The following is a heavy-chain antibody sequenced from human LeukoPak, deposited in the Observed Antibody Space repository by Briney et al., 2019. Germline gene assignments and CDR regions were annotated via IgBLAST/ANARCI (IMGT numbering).Heavy chain of an antibody. CDR3: ARHNDYASLMDV. V-gene: IGHV4-39*01. CDR1: GVSVTTSGYY. Sequence: SETLSLTCTVFGVSVTTSGYYGAWIRQPPGRGLEWIGSISYSGITYYKPSLRGRGTISGDTAKNQFSLKLSSVTAADTAVYYCARHNDYASLMDVWGQGTTVTVSS. CDR2: ISYSGIT. D-gene: IGHD2-2*01. J-gene: IGHJ6*02.